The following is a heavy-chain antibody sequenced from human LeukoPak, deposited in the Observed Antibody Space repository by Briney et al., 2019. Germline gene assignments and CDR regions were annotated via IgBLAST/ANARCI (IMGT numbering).Heavy chain of an antibody. CDR3: ARQTGSGLFSLP. CDR1: GGSISSSSYY. D-gene: IGHD3-10*01. J-gene: IGHJ4*02. Sequence: PSETLSLTCTVSGGSISSSSYYWGWIRQPPGKGLEWIGSIYYSGSTYYNPSLKSRVTISVDTSKNQFSLKLSSVTAADTAVYYCARQTGSGLFSLPGGQGTLVTVSS. CDR2: IYYSGST. V-gene: IGHV4-39*01.